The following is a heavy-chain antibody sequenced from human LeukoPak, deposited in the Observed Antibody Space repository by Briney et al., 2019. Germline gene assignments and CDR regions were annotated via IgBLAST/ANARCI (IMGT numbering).Heavy chain of an antibody. Sequence: SETLSLTCTVSGGSISSSSYYWGWIRQPPGKGLEWIGSIYYSGSTYYNPSLKSRVTVSVDTSKNQFSLRLSSVTAADTAVYHCARLMSRGGECYWGQGTLVTVSS. CDR3: ARLMSRGGECY. CDR1: GGSISSSSYY. V-gene: IGHV4-39*01. J-gene: IGHJ4*02. D-gene: IGHD2-8*02. CDR2: IYYSGST.